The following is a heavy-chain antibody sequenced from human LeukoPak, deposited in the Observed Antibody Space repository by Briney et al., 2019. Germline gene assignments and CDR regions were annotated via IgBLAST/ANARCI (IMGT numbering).Heavy chain of an antibody. CDR3: ARGKDYYDTSGYPTFHY. D-gene: IGHD3-22*01. CDR1: GGSINNYY. CDR2: INHSGST. J-gene: IGHJ4*02. Sequence: SETLSLTCTVSGGSINNYYWSWIRQPPGKGLEWIGEINHSGSTNYNPSLKSRVTISVDTSKNQLSLKLTSVLAADTAVYYCARGKDYYDTSGYPTFHYWGQGTLVTVSS. V-gene: IGHV4-34*01.